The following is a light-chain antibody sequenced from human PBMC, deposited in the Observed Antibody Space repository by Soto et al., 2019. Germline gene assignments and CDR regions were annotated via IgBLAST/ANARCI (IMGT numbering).Light chain of an antibody. CDR2: KAS. CDR3: QQYHDSSPT. J-gene: IGKJ2*01. V-gene: IGKV1-5*03. CDR1: QSIRSW. Sequence: DIQMTQSPSTLSASVGDRVTITCRASQSIRSWLAWYQQKPGKAPKLLIYKASSLEGGVPSRFSGSGSGTEFTLTISSLQPDDFATYYCQQYHDSSPTFGQGTKLEIK.